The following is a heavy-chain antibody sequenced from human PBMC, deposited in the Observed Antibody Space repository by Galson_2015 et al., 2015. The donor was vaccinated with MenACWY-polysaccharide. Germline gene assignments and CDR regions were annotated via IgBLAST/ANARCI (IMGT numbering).Heavy chain of an antibody. V-gene: IGHV1-2*02. Sequence: SVKVSCKASGYTFIGYYMHWVRQAPGQGLEWMGWINPNNGGTDFARKFRGRITMTRDTSISTAYMELNRPTSDDTAVYYCAREQDSRSLDYWGQGTLVTVSS. CDR3: AREQDSRSLDY. CDR2: INPNNGGT. D-gene: IGHD4-11*01. CDR1: GYTFIGYY. J-gene: IGHJ4*02.